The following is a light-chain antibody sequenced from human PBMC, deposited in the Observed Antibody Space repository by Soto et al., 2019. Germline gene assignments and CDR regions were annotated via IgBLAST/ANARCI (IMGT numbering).Light chain of an antibody. CDR2: GAS. V-gene: IGKV3-20*01. J-gene: IGKJ1*01. Sequence: EIVLAQSPGTLSLSPGEGATLSCRASQSVGNRYLAWHQQKPGQAPRLLVYGASSRATGIPDRFSGSGSETDFTLTISRLEPEDVAVYYCQQYDTSPPTFGQGTKVELK. CDR3: QQYDTSPPT. CDR1: QSVGNRY.